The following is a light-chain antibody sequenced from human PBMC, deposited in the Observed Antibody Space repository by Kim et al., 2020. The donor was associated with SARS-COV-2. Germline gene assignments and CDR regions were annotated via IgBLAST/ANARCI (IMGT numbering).Light chain of an antibody. CDR3: QQRSNWPPYT. CDR2: DAS. CDR1: QSVSSY. J-gene: IGKJ2*01. Sequence: EIVLTQSPATLSLSPGERATLSCRASQSVSSYLAWYQQKPGQAPRLLIYDASNRATGIPARFCGSGSGTDFTLTISSLEPEDFAVYYCQQRSNWPPYTFGQGTKLEI. V-gene: IGKV3-11*01.